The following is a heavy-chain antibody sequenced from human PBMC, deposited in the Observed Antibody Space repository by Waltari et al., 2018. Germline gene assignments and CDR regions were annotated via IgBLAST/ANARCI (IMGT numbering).Heavy chain of an antibody. CDR1: GGPINNSF. CDR3: ARWDSPGRYFGD. D-gene: IGHD1-20*01. V-gene: IGHV4-59*08. J-gene: IGHJ4*02. Sequence: QVQLQESGPGLVKPSANLSLTCRASGGPINNSFWNWIRQPPGKGLQWIGYIRHTGITKTNPSLKSRVTMSVDTSKSQFSLRLTSVSATDTAVYFCARWDSPGRYFGDWGQGTPVTVSS. CDR2: IRHTGIT.